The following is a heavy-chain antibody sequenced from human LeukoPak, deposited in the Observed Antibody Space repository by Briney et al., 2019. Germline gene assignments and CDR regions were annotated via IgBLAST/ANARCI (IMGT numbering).Heavy chain of an antibody. Sequence: GASVKVSCKASGYTFTGYYMHWVRQAPGQGLEWMGWINPNSGGTNYAQKFQGRVTMTRDTSISTAYMELSGLRSDDTAVYYCARDRGWCSSTSCYEDNFDYWGQGTLVTVSS. CDR2: INPNSGGT. J-gene: IGHJ4*02. CDR3: ARDRGWCSSTSCYEDNFDY. CDR1: GYTFTGYY. D-gene: IGHD2-2*01. V-gene: IGHV1-2*02.